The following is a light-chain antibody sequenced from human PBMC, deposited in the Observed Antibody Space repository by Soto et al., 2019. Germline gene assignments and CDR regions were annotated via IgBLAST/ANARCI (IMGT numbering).Light chain of an antibody. CDR3: QQRGNWPPT. CDR1: QSISSY. J-gene: IGKJ4*01. Sequence: EIVLTQSPATLSLSAGERATLSCSASQSISSYLAWYQQKPGQAPRLLIYDASNRATGLPPRFSGSGSGTDFTLTSSSLEPEEFAVYFCQQRGNWPPTFGGGTKVEIK. V-gene: IGKV3-11*01. CDR2: DAS.